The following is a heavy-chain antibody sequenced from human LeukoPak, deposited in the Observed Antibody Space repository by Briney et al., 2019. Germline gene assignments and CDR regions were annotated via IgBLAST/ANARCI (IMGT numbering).Heavy chain of an antibody. CDR1: GFTFSTYG. Sequence: PGGSLRLSCAASGFTFSTYGMNWVRQSPGKGLEWVAFIRYDGSRQYTADSVKGRFTISRDNSQNILLLQMNSLRAEDTAVYYCARLPYGDTVAVDLWGRGTLVTVSS. J-gene: IGHJ2*01. CDR2: IRYDGSRQ. CDR3: ARLPYGDTVAVDL. V-gene: IGHV3-30*02. D-gene: IGHD4-17*01.